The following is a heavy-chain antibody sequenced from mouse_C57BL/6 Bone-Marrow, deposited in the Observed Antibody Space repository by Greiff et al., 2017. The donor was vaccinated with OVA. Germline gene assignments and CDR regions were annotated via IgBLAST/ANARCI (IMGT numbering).Heavy chain of an antibody. CDR3: ARISYGSSYPYWYFDV. Sequence: VQLQQSGPVLVKPGASVKMSCKASGYTFTDYYMNWVKQSHGKSLEWIGVFNPYNGGTSYNQKFKGKATLTVDKSSSTAYMELNSLTSEDSAVYYCARISYGSSYPYWYFDVWGTGTTVTVSS. D-gene: IGHD1-1*01. V-gene: IGHV1-19*01. CDR1: GYTFTDYY. CDR2: FNPYNGGT. J-gene: IGHJ1*03.